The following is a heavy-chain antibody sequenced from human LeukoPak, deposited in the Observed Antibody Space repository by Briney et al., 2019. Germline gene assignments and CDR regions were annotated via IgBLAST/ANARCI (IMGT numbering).Heavy chain of an antibody. CDR1: GYTFTDYY. V-gene: IGHV1-2*02. Sequence: VSVKVSCKASGYTFTDYYMHWVRQAPGQGREWMVWINPNTVDTNSAQKFQGRVTMTRDTSINTAYMELSRLRSDDTAVYYCARDGAFDIWGQGTMVTVSS. J-gene: IGHJ3*02. CDR3: ARDGAFDI. CDR2: INPNTVDT.